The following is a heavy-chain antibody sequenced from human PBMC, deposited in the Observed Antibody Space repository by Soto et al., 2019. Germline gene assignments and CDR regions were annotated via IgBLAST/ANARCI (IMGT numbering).Heavy chain of an antibody. V-gene: IGHV5-51*01. Sequence: GESLKISCKGSGYSFTSYWIGWVRQMPGKGLEWMGIIYPGDSDTRYSPSFQGQVTISADKSISTAYLQWSSLKASDTAMYYCARLGRVNFGYELVGSYWGQGTLVTVSS. D-gene: IGHD5-12*01. CDR1: GYSFTSYW. CDR3: ARLGRVNFGYELVGSY. J-gene: IGHJ4*02. CDR2: IYPGDSDT.